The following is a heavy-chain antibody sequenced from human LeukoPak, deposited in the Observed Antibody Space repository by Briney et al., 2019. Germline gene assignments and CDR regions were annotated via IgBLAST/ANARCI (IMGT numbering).Heavy chain of an antibody. J-gene: IGHJ4*02. CDR1: GYTFTGYC. CDR2: INPNSGGT. V-gene: IGHV1-2*02. D-gene: IGHD3-3*01. Sequence: GASVKVSCKASGYTFTGYCMHWVRQAPGQGLEWMGWINPNSGGTNYAQKFQGRVTMTRDTSISTAYMELSRLRSDDTAVYYCARDDFWSGYYHFDYWGQGTLVTVSS. CDR3: ARDDFWSGYYHFDY.